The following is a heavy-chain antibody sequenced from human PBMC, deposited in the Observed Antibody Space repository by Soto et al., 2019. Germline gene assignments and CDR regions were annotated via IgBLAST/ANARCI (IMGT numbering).Heavy chain of an antibody. V-gene: IGHV4-31*03. CDR3: ARDCSSTSCSGSGMDV. CDR2: IYYSGST. D-gene: IGHD2-2*01. J-gene: IGHJ6*02. CDR1: GGSISSGGYY. Sequence: QVQLQEAGPGLVKPSQTLSLTCTVSGGSISSGGYYWSWIRQHPGKGLGWIGDIYYSGSTNYNPSLKSRVTISIDTSKNKFSLKLSSVTAADTAVYFCARDCSSTSCSGSGMDVWGQGTTVTVSS.